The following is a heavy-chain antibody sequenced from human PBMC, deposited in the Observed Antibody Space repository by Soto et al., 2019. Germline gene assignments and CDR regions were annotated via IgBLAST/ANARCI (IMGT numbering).Heavy chain of an antibody. D-gene: IGHD3-3*01. CDR3: ARGNYDFWSGSYYYYYGMDV. CDR1: GFTFSSYW. Sequence: GGSLRLSCAASGFTFSSYWMHWVRQAPGKGLVWVSRINSDGSSTSYADSVKGRFTISRDNAKNTLYLQMNSLRAEDTAVYYCARGNYDFWSGSYYYYYGMDVWGQGTTVTVYS. J-gene: IGHJ6*02. V-gene: IGHV3-74*01. CDR2: INSDGSST.